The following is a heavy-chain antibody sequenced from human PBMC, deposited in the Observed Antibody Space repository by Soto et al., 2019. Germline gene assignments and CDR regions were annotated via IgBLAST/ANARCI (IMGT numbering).Heavy chain of an antibody. V-gene: IGHV1-69*13. Sequence: SVKVSCKASGGTFSSYAISWVRQAPGQGLEWMGGIIPIFGTANYAQKFQGRVTITADESTSTAYMELSSLRSEDTAVYYCARRRGYSYGDGYFDYWGQGTLVTVS. CDR2: IIPIFGTA. CDR1: GGTFSSYA. J-gene: IGHJ4*02. D-gene: IGHD5-18*01. CDR3: ARRRGYSYGDGYFDY.